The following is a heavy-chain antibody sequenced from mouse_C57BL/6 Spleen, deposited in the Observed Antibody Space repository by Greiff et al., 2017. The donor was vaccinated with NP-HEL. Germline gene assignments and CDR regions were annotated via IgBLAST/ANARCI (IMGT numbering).Heavy chain of an antibody. Sequence: QVHVKQSGAELVKPGASVKVSCKASGYTFTSYWMHWVKQRPGQGLEWIGRIHPSDSDTNYNQKFKGKATLTVDKSSSTAYMQLSSLTSEDSAVYYCALYGSSSYYYAMDYWGQGTSVTVSS. J-gene: IGHJ4*01. CDR3: ALYGSSSYYYAMDY. CDR1: GYTFTSYW. CDR2: IHPSDSDT. D-gene: IGHD1-1*01. V-gene: IGHV1-74*01.